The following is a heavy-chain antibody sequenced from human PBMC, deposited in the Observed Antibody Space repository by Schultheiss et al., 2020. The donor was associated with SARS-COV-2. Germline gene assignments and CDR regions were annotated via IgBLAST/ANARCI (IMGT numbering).Heavy chain of an antibody. J-gene: IGHJ6*02. CDR1: GGSISSGDYY. Sequence: SETLSLTCTVSGGSISSGDYYWSWIRQHPGKGLEWIGYIYYSGSTYYNPSLKSRVTISVDTSKNQFSLKLSSVTAADTAVYYCARGGQLAIYYYYYGMDVWGQGTTVTVSS. CDR3: ARGGQLAIYYYYYGMDV. CDR2: IYYSGST. V-gene: IGHV4-31*03. D-gene: IGHD6-13*01.